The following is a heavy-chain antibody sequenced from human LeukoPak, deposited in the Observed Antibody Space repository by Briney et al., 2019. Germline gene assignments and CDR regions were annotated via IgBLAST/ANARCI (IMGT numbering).Heavy chain of an antibody. V-gene: IGHV1-46*01. Sequence: GASVKVSCKASGYTFTSYYMHWVRQAPGQGLEWMGIINPSGGSTSYAQKFQGRVTMTEDTSTDTAYMELSSLRSEDTAVYYCATGKLERLRYYYYYYMDVWGKGTTVTVSS. J-gene: IGHJ6*03. CDR2: INPSGGST. CDR3: ATGKLERLRYYYYYYMDV. CDR1: GYTFTSYY. D-gene: IGHD1-1*01.